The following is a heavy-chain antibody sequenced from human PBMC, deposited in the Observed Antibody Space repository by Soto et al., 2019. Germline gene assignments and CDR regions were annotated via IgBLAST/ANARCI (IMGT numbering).Heavy chain of an antibody. J-gene: IGHJ4*02. CDR2: ISYDGSNK. V-gene: IGHV3-30*18. D-gene: IGHD1-26*01. CDR1: GFTFSSYG. Sequence: GGSLRLSCAASGFTFSSYGMHWVRQAPGKGLEWVAVISYDGSNKYYADSVKGRFTISRDNSKNTLYLQMNSLRAEDTAVYYCAKDSVSGSSYFDYWGQGTLVTVSS. CDR3: AKDSVSGSSYFDY.